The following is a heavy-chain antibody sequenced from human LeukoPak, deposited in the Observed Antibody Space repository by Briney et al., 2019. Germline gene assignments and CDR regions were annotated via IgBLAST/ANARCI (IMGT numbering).Heavy chain of an antibody. J-gene: IGHJ4*02. CDR2: INTGGGTT. CDR1: GYTFTNYY. CDR3: ARDSGQFDY. Sequence: ASVKVSCKASGYTFTNYYMHWVRQAPGQGLEWLGGINTGGGTTSSAQKFQGRVTMTRDTSTSTVYMELSSLTSEDTAVDYGARDSGQFDYWGQGTLVTVSS. D-gene: IGHD5-12*01. V-gene: IGHV1-46*01.